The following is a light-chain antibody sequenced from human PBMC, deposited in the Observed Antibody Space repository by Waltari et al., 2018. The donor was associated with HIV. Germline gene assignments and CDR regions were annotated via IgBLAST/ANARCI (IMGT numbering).Light chain of an antibody. Sequence: ILTQPHSVSESPGKTVIIPCTGSSGSVASNYVQWYQLRPGNAPRTVIYEDDKRPSGVPDRFSGSIDGSSNSASLIISGLKPEDEGDYYCQSYDNSNWVFGGGTKLTV. CDR3: QSYDNSNWV. CDR2: EDD. V-gene: IGLV6-57*02. J-gene: IGLJ3*02. CDR1: SGSVASNY.